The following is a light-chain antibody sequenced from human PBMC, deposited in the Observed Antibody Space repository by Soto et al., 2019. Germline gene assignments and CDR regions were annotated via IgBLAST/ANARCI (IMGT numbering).Light chain of an antibody. CDR3: QQYGNSLWT. Sequence: EVVLTQSPGTLSLSPGERATLSCRASQSVTNNYLSWYQQKPGQAPRLLIYAASRRATGIPDRFSGSGSGTDFTLTISRLEPEDFAVYYCQQYGNSLWTFGRGTKVEIK. CDR1: QSVTNNY. V-gene: IGKV3-20*01. CDR2: AAS. J-gene: IGKJ1*01.